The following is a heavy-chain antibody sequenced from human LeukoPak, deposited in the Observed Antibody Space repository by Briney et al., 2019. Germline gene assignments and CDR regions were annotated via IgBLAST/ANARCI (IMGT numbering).Heavy chain of an antibody. CDR3: ARDKGTTSIDN. Sequence: GGSLRLPCAASGIPFSRSGMHWVRQAPGKGLDWVAFIYYDGSSKYYADSVKGRFTISRDNSKDTVYLQMNSLRAEDTAVYFCARDKGTTSIDNWGQGALVTVSS. CDR1: GIPFSRSG. J-gene: IGHJ4*02. V-gene: IGHV3-33*01. D-gene: IGHD2/OR15-2a*01. CDR2: IYYDGSSK.